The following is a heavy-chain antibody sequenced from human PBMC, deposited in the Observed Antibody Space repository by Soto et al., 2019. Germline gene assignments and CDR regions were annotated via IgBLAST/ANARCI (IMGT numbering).Heavy chain of an antibody. CDR2: IYYSGST. Sequence: PSETLSLTCTVSGGSISSYYWSWIRQPPGKGLEWIGYIYYSGSTNYNPSLKSRVTISVDTPKNQFSLKLSSVTAADTAVYYCASDDGYKAFDYWGQGTLVTVSS. CDR1: GGSISSYY. D-gene: IGHD5-12*01. J-gene: IGHJ4*02. V-gene: IGHV4-59*01. CDR3: ASDDGYKAFDY.